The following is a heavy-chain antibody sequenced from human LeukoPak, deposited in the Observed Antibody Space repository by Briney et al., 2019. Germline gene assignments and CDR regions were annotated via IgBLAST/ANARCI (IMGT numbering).Heavy chain of an antibody. CDR2: IKSKTDGGTT. V-gene: IGHV3-15*07. CDR1: GFTFSNAW. D-gene: IGHD3-22*01. J-gene: IGHJ6*02. Sequence: GGSLRLSCAASGFTFSNAWMNWVRQAPGKGLEWVGRIKSKTDGGTTDYAAPVKGRFTISRDDSKNTLYLQMNSLKTEDTAVYYCTTAQLYDSSGYYPYYYYGMDVWGQGTTVTVSS. CDR3: TTAQLYDSSGYYPYYYYGMDV.